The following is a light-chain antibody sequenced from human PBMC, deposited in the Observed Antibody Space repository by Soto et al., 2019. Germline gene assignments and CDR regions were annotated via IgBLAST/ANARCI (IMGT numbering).Light chain of an antibody. CDR1: SSDVGSYNL. Sequence: SVLTQPASVSASPGQSITIPCTGTSSDVGSYNLVSWFQQHPGKVPKLLIYEGTKRPSGLSDRFSGSKSGTTPSLTIPGLQAEDEAHYYYYSYADENFYVFGTGTKVTVL. CDR2: EGT. J-gene: IGLJ1*01. V-gene: IGLV2-23*01. CDR3: YSYADENFYV.